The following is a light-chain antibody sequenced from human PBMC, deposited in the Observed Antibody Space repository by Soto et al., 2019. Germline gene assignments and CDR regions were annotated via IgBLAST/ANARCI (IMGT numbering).Light chain of an antibody. V-gene: IGKV3-20*01. Sequence: EIVLTQSPCTLSLSPGERATLSCRASQSVDSSYLAWSQQKPGQAPRLLIYDASTRATGIPDRFTGSGSGTDFTLTISRLEPEDFAVYYCQQYSSSPLTFGGGTKVDIK. CDR1: QSVDSSY. CDR3: QQYSSSPLT. CDR2: DAS. J-gene: IGKJ4*01.